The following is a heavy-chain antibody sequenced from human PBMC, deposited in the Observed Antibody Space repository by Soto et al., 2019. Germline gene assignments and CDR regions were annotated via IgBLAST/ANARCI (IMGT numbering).Heavy chain of an antibody. CDR3: AREGGVDRDTFDI. D-gene: IGHD2-8*01. CDR1: GYTFTSYT. CDR2: INAGNGNT. Sequence: QVQLVQSGAEVKKPGASVELSCRASGYTFTSYTIHWVRQAPGQKLEWMGWINAGNGNTKYSQKFQGRVITARDTSATTAYMELSDLRFEDTAVHYCAREGGVDRDTFDIWGQGTMVTVSS. V-gene: IGHV1-3*01. J-gene: IGHJ3*02.